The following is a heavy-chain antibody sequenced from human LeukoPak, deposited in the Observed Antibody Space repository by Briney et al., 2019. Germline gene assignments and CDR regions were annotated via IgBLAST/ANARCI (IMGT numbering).Heavy chain of an antibody. D-gene: IGHD1-26*01. CDR1: GGSISSSSYY. V-gene: IGHV4-39*07. CDR2: IYYSGST. J-gene: IGHJ4*02. CDR3: ELGATGEDFDY. Sequence: SETLSLTCTVSGGSISSSSYYWGWIRQPPGKGLEWIGSIYYSGSTYYNPSLKSRVTISVDTSKNQFSLKLSSVTAADTAVYYCELGATGEDFDYWGQGTLVTVSS.